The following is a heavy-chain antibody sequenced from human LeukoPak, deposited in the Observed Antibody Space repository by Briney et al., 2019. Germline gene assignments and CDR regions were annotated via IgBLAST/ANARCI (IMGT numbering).Heavy chain of an antibody. J-gene: IGHJ6*02. Sequence: GGSPRLSCIASGFTLRNYRMNWVRQAPGKGLEWVASISSSSSYIYYTDSVKGRFTVSRDNAKNSLYLHLNSLGAEDMAVYYCARKRLVVVGSTHYYYYGMDVWGQGTTVTVSS. CDR3: ARKRLVVVGSTHYYYYGMDV. CDR1: GFTLRNYR. D-gene: IGHD2-15*01. CDR2: ISSSSSYI. V-gene: IGHV3-21*01.